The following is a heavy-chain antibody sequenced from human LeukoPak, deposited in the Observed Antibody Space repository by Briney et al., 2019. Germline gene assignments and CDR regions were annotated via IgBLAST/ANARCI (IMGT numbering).Heavy chain of an antibody. CDR2: IYYSGSA. V-gene: IGHV4-59*01. J-gene: IGHJ6*02. CDR3: ARDSSLHYDILTGYTPRYGMDV. CDR1: GGSISSYY. Sequence: SETLSLTCTVSGGSISSYYWSWIRQPPGKGLEWIGYIYYSGSANYNPSLKSRVTISVDTSKNQFSLKLSSVTAADTAVYYCARDSSLHYDILTGYTPRYGMDVWGQGTTVTVSS. D-gene: IGHD3-9*01.